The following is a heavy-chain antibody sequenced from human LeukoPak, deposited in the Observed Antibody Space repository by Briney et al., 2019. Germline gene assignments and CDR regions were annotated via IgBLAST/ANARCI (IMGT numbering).Heavy chain of an antibody. V-gene: IGHV2-70*11. CDR3: ARIGDYDILTGYYNFDY. J-gene: IGHJ4*02. Sequence: QTLSLTCTFSGFSLSTSGMCVSWIRQPPGKALEWLARIDWDDDKYYSTSLKTRLTISKDTSQNQVVLTMTNMDPVDTATYYCARIGDYDILTGYYNFDYWGQGTLVTVSS. CDR1: GFSLSTSGMC. CDR2: IDWDDDK. D-gene: IGHD3-9*01.